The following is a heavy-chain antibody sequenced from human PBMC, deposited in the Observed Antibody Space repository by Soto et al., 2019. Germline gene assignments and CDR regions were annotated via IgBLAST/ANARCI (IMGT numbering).Heavy chain of an antibody. D-gene: IGHD5-18*01. CDR1: GFTFSSYA. V-gene: IGHV3-23*01. CDR2: ISGSGGST. J-gene: IGHJ4*02. CDR3: AKDPSLRGRWIQLFDY. Sequence: VGSLRLSCAASGFTFSSYAMSWVRLAPGKGLEWVSAISGSGGSTYYADSVKGRFTISRDNSKNTLYLQMNSLRAEDTAVYYCAKDPSLRGRWIQLFDYWGQGTLVTVSS.